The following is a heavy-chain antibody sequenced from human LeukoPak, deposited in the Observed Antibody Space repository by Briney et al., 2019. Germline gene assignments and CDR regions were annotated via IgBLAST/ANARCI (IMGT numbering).Heavy chain of an antibody. Sequence: SETLSLTCTVSGGSINNYYWNWIRQPPGKGLEWIGYIYYSGGTNYNPSLQSRVTIAVDTSKNQFSLKLSSVTAADTAVYYCARRAAAVGTYYMDVWGKGTTVTASS. J-gene: IGHJ6*03. CDR2: IYYSGGT. CDR1: GGSINNYY. V-gene: IGHV4-59*01. D-gene: IGHD6-13*01. CDR3: ARRAAAVGTYYMDV.